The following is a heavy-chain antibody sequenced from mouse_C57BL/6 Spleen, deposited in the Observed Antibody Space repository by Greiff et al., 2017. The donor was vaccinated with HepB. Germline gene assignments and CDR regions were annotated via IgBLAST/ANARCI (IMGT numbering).Heavy chain of an antibody. V-gene: IGHV1-80*01. D-gene: IGHD1-1*01. CDR2: IYPGDGDT. J-gene: IGHJ2*01. CDR3: ARYYYYGSSYPFDY. Sequence: QVQLKQSGAELVKPGASVKISCKASGYAFSSYWMNWVKQRPGKGLEWIGQIYPGDGDTNYNGKFKGKATLTADKSSSTAYMQLSSLTSEDSAVYFCARYYYYGSSYPFDYWGQGTTLTVSS. CDR1: GYAFSSYW.